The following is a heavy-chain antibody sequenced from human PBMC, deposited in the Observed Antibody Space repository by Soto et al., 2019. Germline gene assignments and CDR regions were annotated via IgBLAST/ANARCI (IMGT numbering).Heavy chain of an antibody. J-gene: IGHJ6*02. CDR3: AKSRAVAGGEIYGMDV. D-gene: IGHD6-19*01. V-gene: IGHV3-30*18. CDR2: ISYDGSNK. Sequence: ESGGGVVQPGRSLRLSCAASGFTFSSYGMHWVRQAPGKGLEWVAVISYDGSNKYYADSVKGRFTISRDNSKNTLYLQMNSLRAEDTAVYYCAKSRAVAGGEIYGMDVWGQGTTVTVSS. CDR1: GFTFSSYG.